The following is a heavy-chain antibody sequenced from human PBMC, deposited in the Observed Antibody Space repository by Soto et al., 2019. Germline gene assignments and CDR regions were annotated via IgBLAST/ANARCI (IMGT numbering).Heavy chain of an antibody. CDR2: TYYRSRWYS. J-gene: IGHJ6*02. D-gene: IGHD2-15*01. CDR1: GDTVSSNSVA. CDR3: ARSEEDSDYYYYGMDV. Sequence: QVQLQQSGPGLVKPSQTLSLTCVGSGDTVSSNSVAWNWVRQSPSRGLEWLGRTYYRSRWYSDYAVSVRSRIDIHADTSTNQVSLQLNSVTPEDTAVYYCARSEEDSDYYYYGMDVWGQGTTVTVSS. V-gene: IGHV6-1*01.